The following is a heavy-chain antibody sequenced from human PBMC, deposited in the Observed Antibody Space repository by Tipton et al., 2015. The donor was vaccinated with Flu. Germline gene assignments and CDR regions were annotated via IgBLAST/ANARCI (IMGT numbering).Heavy chain of an antibody. Sequence: LRLSCTVSGGPISSYYWSWIRQPPGKGLEWIGYIYYSGSTNYNPSLKSRVTISVDTSKNQFSLKLSSVTAADTAVYYCARDYYDSSGYYYQDWGQGTLVTVSS. CDR1: GGPISSYY. D-gene: IGHD3-22*01. CDR2: IYYSGST. V-gene: IGHV4-59*01. J-gene: IGHJ4*02. CDR3: ARDYYDSSGYYYQD.